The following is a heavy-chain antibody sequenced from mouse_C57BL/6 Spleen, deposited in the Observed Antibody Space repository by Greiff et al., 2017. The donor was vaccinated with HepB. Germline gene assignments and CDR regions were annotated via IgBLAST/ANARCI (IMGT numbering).Heavy chain of an antibody. CDR3: ARLGYGNRFDY. V-gene: IGHV14-2*01. D-gene: IGHD2-1*01. Sequence: VQLQQSGAELVKPGASVKLSCTASGFNIKDYYMHWVKQRTEQGLEWIGRIDPEDGETKYAPKFPGKATITADTSSNTAYLQLSSLTSEDTAVYYCARLGYGNRFDYWGQGTTLTVSS. J-gene: IGHJ2*01. CDR2: IDPEDGET. CDR1: GFNIKDYY.